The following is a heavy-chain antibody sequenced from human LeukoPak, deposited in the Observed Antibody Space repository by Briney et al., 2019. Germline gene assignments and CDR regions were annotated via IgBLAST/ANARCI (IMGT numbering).Heavy chain of an antibody. D-gene: IGHD6-19*01. J-gene: IGHJ5*02. CDR2: ISYDGSNK. Sequence: GRSLRLSCAASGFTFSSYAMHWVCQAPGKGLEWVAVISYDGSNKYYADSVKGRFTISRDNSKNTLYLQMSSLKTEDTAVYYCTRLSSGWYRFDPWGQGTLVTVSS. CDR1: GFTFSSYA. V-gene: IGHV3-30-3*01. CDR3: TRLSSGWYRFDP.